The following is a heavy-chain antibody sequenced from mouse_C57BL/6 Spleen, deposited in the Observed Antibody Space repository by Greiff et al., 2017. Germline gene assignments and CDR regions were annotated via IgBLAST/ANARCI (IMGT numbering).Heavy chain of an antibody. V-gene: IGHV1-39*01. Sequence: VQLQQSGPELVKPGASVKISCKASGYSFTDYNMYWVKQSNGKSLEWIGVINPNYGTTSYNQKFKGKATLTVDQSSSTAYMQLNSLTSEDSAVYYCARRTYGNYEGYFDYWGQGTTLTVSS. CDR2: INPNYGTT. CDR3: ARRTYGNYEGYFDY. D-gene: IGHD2-1*01. CDR1: GYSFTDYN. J-gene: IGHJ2*01.